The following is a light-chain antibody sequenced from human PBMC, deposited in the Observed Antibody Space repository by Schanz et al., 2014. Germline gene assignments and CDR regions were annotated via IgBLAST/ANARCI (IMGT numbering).Light chain of an antibody. V-gene: IGKV3D-20*02. Sequence: EIVLTQSPGTLSLSPGERATLSCRASQSVSSSYLAWYQQKPGQAPRLLIDGASTRATGITARFSGSGSGTEFTLTISRLEPEDFAMYYCQRRSSWPPYTFGLGTKLEIK. CDR1: QSVSSSY. CDR3: QRRSSWPPYT. J-gene: IGKJ2*01. CDR2: GAS.